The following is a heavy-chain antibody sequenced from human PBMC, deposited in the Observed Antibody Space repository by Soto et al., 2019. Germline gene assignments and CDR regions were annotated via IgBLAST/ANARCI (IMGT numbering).Heavy chain of an antibody. CDR1: GGSISSGGYY. CDR2: IYYSGST. V-gene: IGHV4-31*03. Sequence: SETLSLTCTVSGGSISSGGYYWSWIRQHAGKGLEWIGYIYYSGSTYYNASLKSRVTISVDTSKIQFSLKLSSVTAADTAVYYCARVAGTEYYFDYWGQGTLVTVSS. J-gene: IGHJ4*02. CDR3: ARVAGTEYYFDY. D-gene: IGHD6-19*01.